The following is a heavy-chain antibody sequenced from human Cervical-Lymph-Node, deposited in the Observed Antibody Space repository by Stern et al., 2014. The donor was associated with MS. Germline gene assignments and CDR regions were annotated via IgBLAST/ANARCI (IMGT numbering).Heavy chain of an antibody. V-gene: IGHV3-21*01. J-gene: IGHJ4*02. CDR3: ARESSGWHGGFDY. D-gene: IGHD6-19*01. CDR1: GFTFNVYT. Sequence: VQLVESGGGLVKPGGSLRLSCAASGFTFNVYTMHWVRQAPGQGLERVSSIRGSGVDMNSAASVKGRFTISRDNAKKLLYLQMSGLTAEDTAVYYCARESSGWHGGFDYWGQGTLVSVSA. CDR2: IRGSGVDM.